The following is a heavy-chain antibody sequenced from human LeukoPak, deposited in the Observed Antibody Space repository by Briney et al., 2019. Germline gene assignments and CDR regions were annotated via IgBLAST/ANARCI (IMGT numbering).Heavy chain of an antibody. V-gene: IGHV1-58*02. Sequence: SVKVSCKASGFTFTSSAMQWVRQARGQRLEWIGWIVVGSGNTNYAQKFQERVTITRDMSTSTACMELSSLRSEDTAVYYCAAAWFGLTYNWFDPWGQGTLVTVSS. CDR2: IVVGSGNT. CDR3: AAAWFGLTYNWFDP. D-gene: IGHD3-10*01. J-gene: IGHJ5*02. CDR1: GFTFTSSA.